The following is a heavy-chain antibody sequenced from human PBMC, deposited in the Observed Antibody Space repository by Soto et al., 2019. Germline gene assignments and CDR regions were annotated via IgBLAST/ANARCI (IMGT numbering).Heavy chain of an antibody. V-gene: IGHV4-34*01. D-gene: IGHD6-19*01. CDR1: GGSFSGYY. CDR2: INHSGST. CDR3: ASDSSDLDY. J-gene: IGHJ4*02. Sequence: SETLSLTCAVYGGSFSGYYWSWIRQPPGKGLEWIGEINHSGSTNYNPSLKSRVTISVDTSKNQFSLKLSSVTAADTAVYYCASDSSDLDYWGQGTLVTVPQ.